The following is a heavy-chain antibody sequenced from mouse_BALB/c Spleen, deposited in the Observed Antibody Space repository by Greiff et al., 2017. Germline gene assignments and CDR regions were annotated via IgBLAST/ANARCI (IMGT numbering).Heavy chain of an antibody. CDR2: ISSGSSTI. CDR3: ARGGRGYAMDY. CDR1: GFTFSSFG. V-gene: IGHV5-17*02. Sequence: DVQLQESGGGLVQPGGSRKLSCAASGFTFSSFGMHWVRQAPEKGLEWVAYISSGSSTIYYADTVKGRFTISRDNPKNTLFLQMTSLRSEDTAMYYCARGGRGYAMDYWGQGTSVTVSS. J-gene: IGHJ4*01.